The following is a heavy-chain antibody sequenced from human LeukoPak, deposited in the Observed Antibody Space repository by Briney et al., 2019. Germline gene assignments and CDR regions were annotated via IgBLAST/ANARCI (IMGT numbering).Heavy chain of an antibody. CDR3: ARANPTPRGVNFDF. J-gene: IGHJ4*02. Sequence: SGGSLRLSCAASGFTSRRSAVSWVRQAPGKGLEWISTINGVGGATYYADSVTGRFTISSDTSQILLFLQMNSLRTEDTAVYYCARANPTPRGVNFDFWGPETLVTVSS. D-gene: IGHD3-10*01. CDR2: INGVGGAT. CDR1: GFTSRRSA. V-gene: IGHV3-23*01.